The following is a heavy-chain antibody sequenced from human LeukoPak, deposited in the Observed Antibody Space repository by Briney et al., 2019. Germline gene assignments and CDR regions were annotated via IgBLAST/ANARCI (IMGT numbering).Heavy chain of an antibody. CDR3: ARASGDIVETATMGSY. V-gene: IGHV3-21*01. Sequence: PGGSLRLSCAASGFTFNSYSMNWVRQAPGKGLEWVSSISSSSSSIYYPDSVKGRFTISRDNAKNSLYLQMNSLRAEDTAVYYCARASGDIVETATMGSYWGQGTLVTVSS. J-gene: IGHJ4*02. D-gene: IGHD5-18*01. CDR1: GFTFNSYS. CDR2: ISSSSSSI.